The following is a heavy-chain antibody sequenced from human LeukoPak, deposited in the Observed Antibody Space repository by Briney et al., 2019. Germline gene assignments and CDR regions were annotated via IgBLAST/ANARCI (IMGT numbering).Heavy chain of an antibody. CDR2: INPSGGST. Sequence: ASVKVSCKASEYTFTSYHMHWVRQAPGQGLEWMGIINPSGGSTSYAQKFQGRVSMTRDTSTSTVYMELSSLRSEDTAVYYCARDVGVAVYYMDVWGKGTTVTVSS. CDR1: EYTFTSYH. D-gene: IGHD2-15*01. CDR3: ARDVGVAVYYMDV. V-gene: IGHV1-46*01. J-gene: IGHJ6*03.